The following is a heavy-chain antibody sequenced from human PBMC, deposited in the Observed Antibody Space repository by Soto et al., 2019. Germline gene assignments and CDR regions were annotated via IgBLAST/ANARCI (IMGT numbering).Heavy chain of an antibody. CDR2: ISAYNGNT. D-gene: IGHD3-22*01. CDR1: GYTFTSYG. CDR3: ARDQGYYYDSSGCDY. J-gene: IGHJ4*02. V-gene: IGHV1-18*01. Sequence: QVQLVQSGAEVKKPGASVKVSCKASGYTFTSYGISWVRQAPGQGLEWMGWISAYNGNTNYAQKLQGRVTMTTDTSTSAADMELRSLRSDDTAVYYCARDQGYYYDSSGCDYWGQGTLVTVSS.